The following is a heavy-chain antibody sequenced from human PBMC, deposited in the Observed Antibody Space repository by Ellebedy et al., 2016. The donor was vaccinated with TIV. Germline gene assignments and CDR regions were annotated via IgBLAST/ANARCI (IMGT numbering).Heavy chain of an antibody. CDR3: ARDVDVFDY. J-gene: IGHJ4*02. Sequence: SETLSLTXAVYGGSFSGYYWSWIRQPPGKGLEWIGEINHSGSTNYNPSLKSRVTISVDTSKNQFSLKLSSVTAADTAVYYCARDVDVFDYWGQGTLVTVSS. CDR2: INHSGST. D-gene: IGHD5-12*01. V-gene: IGHV4-34*01. CDR1: GGSFSGYY.